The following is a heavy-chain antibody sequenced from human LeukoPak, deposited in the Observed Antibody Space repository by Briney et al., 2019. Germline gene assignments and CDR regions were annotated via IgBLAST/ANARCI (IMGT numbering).Heavy chain of an antibody. CDR1: GYIFTNYG. CDR2: ISALNGNR. CDR3: ARASREHIVVVTAIQGYFDY. D-gene: IGHD2-21*02. V-gene: IGHV1-18*01. J-gene: IGHJ4*02. Sequence: ASVKVSCKASGYIFTNYGISWVRQAPGQGLEWMGWISALNGNRNIAQKVQGRVTVTTDTSTTTAYMELRSLRSDDTAVHYCARASREHIVVVTAIQGYFDYWGQGTLVTVSS.